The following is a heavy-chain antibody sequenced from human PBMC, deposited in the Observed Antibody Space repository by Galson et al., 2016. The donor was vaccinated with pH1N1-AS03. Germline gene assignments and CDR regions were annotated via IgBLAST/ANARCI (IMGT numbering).Heavy chain of an antibody. CDR2: ITSGGNT. Sequence: GSLRLSCAASGFSFSSYAMSWVRQAPGKGLQWVSSITSGGNTYYADSVKGRFTISRDNSKQTLYLQMDSLRAEDAAVYLCAKDKGSSRHDDYWGQGTRVTVPS. CDR1: GFSFSSYA. V-gene: IGHV3-23*01. J-gene: IGHJ4*02. D-gene: IGHD6-13*01. CDR3: AKDKGSSRHDDY.